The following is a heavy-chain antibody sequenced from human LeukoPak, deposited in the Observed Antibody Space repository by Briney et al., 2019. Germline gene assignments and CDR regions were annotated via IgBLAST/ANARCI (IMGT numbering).Heavy chain of an antibody. CDR1: GYTFTGYH. V-gene: IGHV7-4-1*02. CDR2: IHPSTGNP. D-gene: IGHD3-16*02. J-gene: IGHJ4*02. Sequence: ASVKVSCKASGYTFTGYHMHWVRQAPGQGLEWMGWIHPSTGNPTYAQGFTGRFVFSLDTSVSTTYLQISSLKAEDTAVYYCARAYQRLGYLSLPDYWGQGTLVTVSS. CDR3: ARAYQRLGYLSLPDY.